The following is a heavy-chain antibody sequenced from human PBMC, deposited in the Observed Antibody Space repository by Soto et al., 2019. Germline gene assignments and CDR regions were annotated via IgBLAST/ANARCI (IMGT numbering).Heavy chain of an antibody. CDR3: ARETLLGYFSGGRCYSDYYYGMAV. CDR1: GYTFTSYG. J-gene: IGHJ6*02. Sequence: QVQLVQSGAEVKKPGASVKVSCKASGYTFTSYGISWVRQAPGQGLEWMGWISAYNGNTNYAQKAQGRGTMTTDTTTTTAKMELRSLRTDDTAVYSCARETLLGYFSGGRCYSDYYYGMAVWGQGTTITVSS. V-gene: IGHV1-18*01. D-gene: IGHD2-15*01. CDR2: ISAYNGNT.